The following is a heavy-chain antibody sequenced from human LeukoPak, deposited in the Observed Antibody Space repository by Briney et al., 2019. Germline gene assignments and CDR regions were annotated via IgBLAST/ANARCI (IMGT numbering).Heavy chain of an antibody. CDR2: IYYSGST. D-gene: IGHD3-22*01. V-gene: IGHV4-39*01. J-gene: IGHJ4*02. CDR3: AKQYYYDSSDLVFDY. CDR1: GGSISSSSYY. Sequence: SETLSLTCTVSGGSISSSSYYWGWIRQPPGKGLEWIGSIYYSGSTYYNPSLKSRVTISVDTSKNQFSLKLSSVTAADTAVYYCAKQYYYDSSDLVFDYWGQGTLVTVSS.